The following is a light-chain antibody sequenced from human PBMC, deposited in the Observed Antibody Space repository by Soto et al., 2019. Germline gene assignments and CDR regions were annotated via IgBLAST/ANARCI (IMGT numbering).Light chain of an antibody. CDR1: QSVSSSY. J-gene: IGKJ5*01. V-gene: IGKV3-20*01. Sequence: VLAQSPGTLALSTGRRAPRSDRARQSVSSSYLAWYQQKPGQAPRLLIYGASSRATGIPDRFSGSGSGTDFTLTISRLEPEDFAMYYCHQYGSSPPVTFGQGTRLEIK. CDR2: GAS. CDR3: HQYGSSPPVT.